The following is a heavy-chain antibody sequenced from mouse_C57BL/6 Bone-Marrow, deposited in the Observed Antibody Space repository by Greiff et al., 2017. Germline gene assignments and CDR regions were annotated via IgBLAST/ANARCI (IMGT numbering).Heavy chain of an antibody. D-gene: IGHD1-1*01. J-gene: IGHJ1*03. CDR1: GFSLTSYG. V-gene: IGHV2-4*01. CDR3: AKNKILYCYGSRPWYFDV. CDR2: IWSGGST. Sequence: VQGVESGPGLVQPSQSLSITCTVSGFSLTSYGVHWVRQPPGKGLEWLGVIWSGGSTDYNAAFISRLSISKDNSKSQVFFKMNSLQADDTAIYYCAKNKILYCYGSRPWYFDVWGTGTTVTVSS.